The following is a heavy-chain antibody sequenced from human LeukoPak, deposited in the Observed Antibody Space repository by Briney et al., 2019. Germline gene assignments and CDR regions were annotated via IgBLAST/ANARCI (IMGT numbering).Heavy chain of an antibody. Sequence: SETLSLTCTVSGGSISTRSYYWGWIRQPPGKGLEWIGYIYSSGSTNYNPSLKSRVTISIDTSNNQFSLKLSSVTAADTAVYYCARGRIAAAPYFDYWGQGTLVTVSS. J-gene: IGHJ4*02. V-gene: IGHV4-39*07. CDR3: ARGRIAAAPYFDY. CDR2: IYSSGST. D-gene: IGHD6-13*01. CDR1: GGSISTRSYY.